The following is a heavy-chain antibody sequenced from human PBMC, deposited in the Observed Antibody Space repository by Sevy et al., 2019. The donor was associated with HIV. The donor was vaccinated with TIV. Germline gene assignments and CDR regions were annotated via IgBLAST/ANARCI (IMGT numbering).Heavy chain of an antibody. CDR1: GGSINSDH. CDR3: ARRNDFDI. Sequence: SETLSLTCTVSGGSINSDHWNWIRQPPGKGLEWFGYVYYTGGTNYNPSLKNRVTISVDRTKNQFSLKLTPVTAADTAVYYCARRNDFDIWGQGTMVTVSS. CDR2: VYYTGGT. J-gene: IGHJ3*02. V-gene: IGHV4-59*08.